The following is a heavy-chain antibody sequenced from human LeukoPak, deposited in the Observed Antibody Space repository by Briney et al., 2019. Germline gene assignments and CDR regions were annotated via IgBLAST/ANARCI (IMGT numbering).Heavy chain of an antibody. CDR2: IGDSSSTI. D-gene: IGHD6-13*01. V-gene: IGHV3-48*01. CDR3: ASWGRAAGDSAY. CDR1: GFTLSSYT. J-gene: IGHJ4*02. Sequence: GGSLRLSCAASGFTLSSYTMDWVRQAPGKGLEWVSYIGDSSSTIYYAASVKGRFTISRDNAKNSLYLQMNSLRAEDTAVYYCASWGRAAGDSAYWGQGTLVTVSS.